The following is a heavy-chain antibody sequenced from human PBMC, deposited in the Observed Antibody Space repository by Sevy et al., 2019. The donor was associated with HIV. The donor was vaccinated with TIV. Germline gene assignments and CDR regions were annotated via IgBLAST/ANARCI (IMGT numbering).Heavy chain of an antibody. Sequence: GGSLRLSCAASGFTFSDYWMNWVRQAPGKGLEWVANIKQDGSEKYYVDSVKGRFTISRDNAKNSLYLQMNSLRVEATAVYFCAKLGFYYDSSAYDYFDYWGQGTLVTVSS. CDR2: IKQDGSEK. V-gene: IGHV3-7*01. CDR1: GFTFSDYW. D-gene: IGHD3-22*01. J-gene: IGHJ4*02. CDR3: AKLGFYYDSSAYDYFDY.